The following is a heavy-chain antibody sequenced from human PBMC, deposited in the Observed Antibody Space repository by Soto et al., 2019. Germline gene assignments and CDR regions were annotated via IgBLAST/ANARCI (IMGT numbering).Heavy chain of an antibody. CDR2: LSYSGST. V-gene: IGHV4-30-4*01. D-gene: IGHD6-19*01. Sequence: SETLSVTCAFSGGSISSIDSYWSWIRQPPGKGLEYIGYLSYSGSTYYNPSLTRRVTISVDPSKNQFSLKLTSVTAADAAVYYCPRGRPYSRGSNGMHIWGQGTTVTVSS. J-gene: IGHJ6*01. CDR3: PRGRPYSRGSNGMHI. CDR1: GGSISSIDSY.